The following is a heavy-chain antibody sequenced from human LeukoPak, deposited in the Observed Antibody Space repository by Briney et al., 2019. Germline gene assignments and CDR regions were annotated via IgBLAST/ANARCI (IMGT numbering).Heavy chain of an antibody. CDR2: IIPILGIA. CDR3: ARDRIRDGYNYD. CDR1: GGTFSSYA. J-gene: IGHJ4*02. Sequence: SVKVSCKASGGTFSSYAISWVRQAPGQGLEWMGRIIPILGIANYAQKFQGRVTITADKSTSTAYMELSSLRSEDTAVYYCARDRIRDGYNYDWGQGTLVTVSS. D-gene: IGHD5-24*01. V-gene: IGHV1-69*04.